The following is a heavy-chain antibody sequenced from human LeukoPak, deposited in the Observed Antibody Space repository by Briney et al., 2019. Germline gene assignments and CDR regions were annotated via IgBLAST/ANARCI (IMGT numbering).Heavy chain of an antibody. CDR2: ISSRGIDI. CDR3: ARDRHGYSYGYLPDY. CDR1: GFTFSDYY. V-gene: IGHV3-11*04. D-gene: IGHD5-18*01. J-gene: IGHJ4*02. Sequence: GGSLRLSCAASGFTFSDYYMSWIRQAPGKGLEWLSYISSRGIDIYYADSVKGRSTISRDNAKNSLYLQMNSLRAEDTSIYYCARDRHGYSYGYLPDYWGQETLVTVSS.